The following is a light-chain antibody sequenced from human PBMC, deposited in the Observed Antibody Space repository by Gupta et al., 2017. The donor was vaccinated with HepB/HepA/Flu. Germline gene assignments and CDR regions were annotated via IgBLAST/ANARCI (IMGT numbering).Light chain of an antibody. Sequence: EIVLTQSPGTLSLSPGEGATLSCRASESVSSSYVAWYQQKPGQAPRLLIYGASRRTTGIPDRFSGSGSGTDFTLTISRLEPEDFAVYYCQQYGSSPLFTFGGGTKVEIK. CDR3: QQYGSSPLFT. CDR2: GAS. V-gene: IGKV3-20*01. CDR1: ESVSSSY. J-gene: IGKJ4*01.